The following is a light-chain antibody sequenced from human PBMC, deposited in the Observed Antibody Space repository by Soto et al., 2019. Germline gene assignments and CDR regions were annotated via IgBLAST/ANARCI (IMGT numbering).Light chain of an antibody. Sequence: EIVLTQSPGTLSLSPGERATLSCIASQSVTSSYLAWYQQKPGQAPRLLIYGASSRATGIPDRFSGSGSGTDFILTISRLEHEDFAVYYCQQYGSTPVTFGQGTKVDIK. J-gene: IGKJ1*01. V-gene: IGKV3-20*01. CDR1: QSVTSSY. CDR3: QQYGSTPVT. CDR2: GAS.